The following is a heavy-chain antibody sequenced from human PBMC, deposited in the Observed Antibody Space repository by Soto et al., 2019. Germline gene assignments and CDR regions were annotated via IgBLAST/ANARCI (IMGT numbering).Heavy chain of an antibody. CDR3: ARDRPTTYYYDSSGYRSDAFDI. V-gene: IGHV4-31*03. CDR2: IYYSGST. D-gene: IGHD3-22*01. CDR1: GGSISGGGYY. J-gene: IGHJ3*02. Sequence: PSDTLSLNCTVSGGSISGGGYYWSWIRQHPGKGLEWIGYIYYSGSTYYSPSLKSRVTISVDTSKNQFSLKLSSVTAADTAVYYCARDRPTTYYYDSSGYRSDAFDILGQGTMVTVSS.